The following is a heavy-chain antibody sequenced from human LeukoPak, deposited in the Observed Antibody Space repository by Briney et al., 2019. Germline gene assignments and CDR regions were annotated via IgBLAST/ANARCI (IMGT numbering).Heavy chain of an antibody. D-gene: IGHD3-10*01. V-gene: IGHV3-48*03. CDR2: ISSSGSTI. Sequence: QSGGSLRLSCAASGFTFSSYEMNWVRQAPGKGLEWVSYISSSGSTIYYADSVKGRFTISRDNAKNSLYLQMNSLRAEDTAVYYCARGRLMGSGLPAIDYWGQGTLVTVSS. J-gene: IGHJ4*02. CDR3: ARGRLMGSGLPAIDY. CDR1: GFTFSSYE.